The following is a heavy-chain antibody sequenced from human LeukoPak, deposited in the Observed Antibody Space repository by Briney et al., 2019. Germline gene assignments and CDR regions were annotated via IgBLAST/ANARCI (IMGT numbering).Heavy chain of an antibody. CDR1: GFTFSSFG. J-gene: IGHJ4*02. V-gene: IGHV3-30*03. CDR2: ISSDGSNK. D-gene: IGHD5-18*01. Sequence: GGSLRLSCAASGFTFSSFGMHWVRQAPGKGLEWVAVISSDGSNKYYADSVKGRFTISRDNSKNTLYLQMNSLRPDDTAVYYCARTWDTADYWGQGTLVTVSS. CDR3: ARTWDTADY.